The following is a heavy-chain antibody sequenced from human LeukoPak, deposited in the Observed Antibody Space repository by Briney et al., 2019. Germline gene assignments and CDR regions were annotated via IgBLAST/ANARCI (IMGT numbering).Heavy chain of an antibody. J-gene: IGHJ3*02. CDR1: GGSISSYY. CDR2: IYYRGST. Sequence: SETLSLTCTVSGGSISSYYWSWIRQPPGKGLEWIGYIYYRGSTNYNPSLKSRVTISVDTSKNQSSLKLSSVTAADTAVYYCARKSAACGGDCYWAFDIWGQGTMVTVSS. V-gene: IGHV4-59*01. CDR3: ARKSAACGGDCYWAFDI. D-gene: IGHD2-21*02.